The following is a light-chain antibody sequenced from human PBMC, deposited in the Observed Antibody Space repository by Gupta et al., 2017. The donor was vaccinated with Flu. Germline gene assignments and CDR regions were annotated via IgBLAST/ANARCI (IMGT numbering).Light chain of an antibody. CDR1: QSVTSSY. J-gene: IGKJ2*01. CDR3: QHYSSSSTMYT. CDR2: GAS. V-gene: IGKV3-20*01. Sequence: ATRSCRASQSVTSSYLAWYQQKPGQAPRLLIYGASSRATGISDRFSGSGSGTDFTLNISRLEPEDFAVYYCQHYSSSSTMYTFGQGTKLEIK.